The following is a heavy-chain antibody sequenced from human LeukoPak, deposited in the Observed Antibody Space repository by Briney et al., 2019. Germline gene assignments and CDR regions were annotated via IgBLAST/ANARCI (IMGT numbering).Heavy chain of an antibody. CDR3: ARGWRYCSGGSCSPFDP. CDR1: GGSISSYY. V-gene: IGHV4-59*12. CDR2: IYYSGST. J-gene: IGHJ5*02. D-gene: IGHD2-15*01. Sequence: SETLSLTCTVSGGSISSYYWSWIRQPPGKGLEWIGYIYYSGSTNYNPSLKSRVTISVDTSKNQFSLKLSSVTAADTAVYYCARGWRYCSGGSCSPFDPWGQGTLVTVSS.